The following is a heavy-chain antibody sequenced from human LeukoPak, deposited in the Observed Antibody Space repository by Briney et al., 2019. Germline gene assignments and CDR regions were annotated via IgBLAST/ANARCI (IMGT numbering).Heavy chain of an antibody. J-gene: IGHJ6*02. D-gene: IGHD2-15*01. CDR1: GFTFSSYS. V-gene: IGHV3-21*01. CDR2: ISSSSSYI. Sequence: GGSLRLSCAASGFTFSSYSMSWVRQAPGKGLEWVSSISSSSSYIYYADSVKGRFTISRDNAKNSLYLQMNSLRAEDTAVYYCARELCSGGSCYSDYYYYYGMDVWGQGTTVTVSS. CDR3: ARELCSGGSCYSDYYYYYGMDV.